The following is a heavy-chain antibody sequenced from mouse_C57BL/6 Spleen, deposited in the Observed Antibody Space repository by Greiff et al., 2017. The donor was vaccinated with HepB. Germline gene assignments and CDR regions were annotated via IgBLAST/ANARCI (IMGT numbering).Heavy chain of an antibody. V-gene: IGHV1-82*01. Sequence: QVQLQQSGPELVKPGASVKISCKASGYAFSSSWMNWVKQRPGKGLEWIGRIYPGDGDTNYNGKFKGKATLTADKSSSTAYMQLSSLTSEDSAVYFCARVYDGYHGGFAYWGQGTLVTVSA. CDR3: ARVYDGYHGGFAY. J-gene: IGHJ3*01. CDR2: IYPGDGDT. CDR1: GYAFSSSW. D-gene: IGHD2-3*01.